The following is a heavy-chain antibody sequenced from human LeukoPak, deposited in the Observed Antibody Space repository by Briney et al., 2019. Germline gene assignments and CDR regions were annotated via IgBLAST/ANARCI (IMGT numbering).Heavy chain of an antibody. V-gene: IGHV3-48*01. CDR1: GFTFSSYS. CDR3: ARDASWYFDL. CDR2: ISSSSSTI. Sequence: GGSLRLSCAASGFTFSSYSMNWVRQAPGKGLEWVSYISSSSSTIYYADSVKGRFTISRDNAKNSLYLQMSSLRAEDTAVYYCARDASWYFDLWGRGTLVTVSS. J-gene: IGHJ2*01.